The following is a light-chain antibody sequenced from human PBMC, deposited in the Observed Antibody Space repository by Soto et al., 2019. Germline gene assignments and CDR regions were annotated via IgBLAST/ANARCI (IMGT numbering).Light chain of an antibody. V-gene: IGKV1-39*01. Sequence: QLTQSPSSLSASVGDRVTITCRASQGISSYLNWYQQKPGKAPKLLIYKASTLKSGVPSRFSGSGSGTDFTLTISSLQPEDFATYYCQQSYSMPITFGQGTRLE. J-gene: IGKJ5*01. CDR2: KAS. CDR1: QGISSY. CDR3: QQSYSMPIT.